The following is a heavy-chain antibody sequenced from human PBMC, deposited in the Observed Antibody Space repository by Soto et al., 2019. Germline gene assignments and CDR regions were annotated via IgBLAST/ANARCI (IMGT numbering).Heavy chain of an antibody. J-gene: IGHJ4*02. V-gene: IGHV5-10-1*01. Sequence: GESLKISCKGSGYSFAGYWITWVRQKPGKGLEWMGRIDPSDSQTYYSPSFRGHVTISVTKSITTVFLQWSSLRASDTAMYYCARQIYDSDTGPNFQYYFDSWGQGTPVTSPQ. CDR1: GYSFAGYW. D-gene: IGHD3-22*01. CDR3: ARQIYDSDTGPNFQYYFDS. CDR2: IDPSDSQT.